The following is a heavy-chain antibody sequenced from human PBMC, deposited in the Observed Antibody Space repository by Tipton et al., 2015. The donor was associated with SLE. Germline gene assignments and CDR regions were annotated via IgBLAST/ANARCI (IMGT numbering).Heavy chain of an antibody. CDR2: ISYDGSNE. D-gene: IGHD4-23*01. J-gene: IGHJ6*02. Sequence: SLRLSCAASGFTFSSYAMHWVRQAPGKGLEWVAVISYDGSNEYYADSVKGRFTISRDNAKNSLYLQMNSLRAEDTAVYYCARGGGYGGNRPGMDVWGQGTTVTVSS. CDR3: ARGGGYGGNRPGMDV. CDR1: GFTFSSYA. V-gene: IGHV3-30-3*01.